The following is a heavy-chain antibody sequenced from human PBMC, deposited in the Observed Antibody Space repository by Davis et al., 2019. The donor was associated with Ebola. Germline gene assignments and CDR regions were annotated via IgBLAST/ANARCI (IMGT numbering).Heavy chain of an antibody. D-gene: IGHD4-11*01. CDR3: ARDSSYTSNWEFDY. CDR2: INPKSGGT. CDR1: GYTFIDHF. J-gene: IGHJ4*02. V-gene: IGHV1-2*02. Sequence: ASVKVSCKASGYTFIDHFIHWVRQAPGQGLEWMGWINPKSGGTMYGKRFRGRVTMTRDTSLSTAYMDLNRLASDDTAVYFCARDSSYTSNWEFDYWGQGILDTVSS.